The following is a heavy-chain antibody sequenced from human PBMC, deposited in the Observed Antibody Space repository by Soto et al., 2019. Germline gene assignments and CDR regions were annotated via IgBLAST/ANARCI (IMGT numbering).Heavy chain of an antibody. CDR1: GFTVSSNY. CDR3: GRGRYASEIH. CDR2: VYSGGAT. V-gene: IGHV3-53*04. D-gene: IGHD3-10*01. Sequence: DVRLVESGGGLVQPGGSLRLSYAAFGFTVSSNYMTWVRLAPGKGLEWVSLVYSGGATHYAASVKGRVTISTHSSQNRLVLQMNSLMTDDTARYYCGRGRYASEIHWGQGTKVTVSS. J-gene: IGHJ4*02.